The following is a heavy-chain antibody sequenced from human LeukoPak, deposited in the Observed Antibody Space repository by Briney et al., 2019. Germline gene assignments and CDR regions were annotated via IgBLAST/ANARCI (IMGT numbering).Heavy chain of an antibody. Sequence: SETLSLTCTVSGGSISSYYWSWIRQPPGKGLEWIGYIYYSGSTNYNPSLKSRVTISVDTSKNQFSLKLSSVTAADTAVYYCARVEPGEWYFDLWGRGTLVTVSS. CDR3: ARVEPGEWYFDL. V-gene: IGHV4-59*01. CDR2: IYYSGST. D-gene: IGHD2-2*01. CDR1: GGSISSYY. J-gene: IGHJ2*01.